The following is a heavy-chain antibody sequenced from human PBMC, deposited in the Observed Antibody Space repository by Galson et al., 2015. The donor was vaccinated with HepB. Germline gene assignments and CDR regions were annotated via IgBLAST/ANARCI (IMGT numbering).Heavy chain of an antibody. J-gene: IGHJ4*02. CDR1: GFTFSYYA. D-gene: IGHD6-19*01. CDR2: ISHDGRTK. Sequence: SLRLSCAASGFTFSYYAMHWVRQPPGKGLEWVAVISHDGRTKYYADSVKGRFTISRDNSKNTLDLQMNSLRTEDTAVYYCARAVAGTEDFDYWGQGALVTVSS. V-gene: IGHV3-30*04. CDR3: ARAVAGTEDFDY.